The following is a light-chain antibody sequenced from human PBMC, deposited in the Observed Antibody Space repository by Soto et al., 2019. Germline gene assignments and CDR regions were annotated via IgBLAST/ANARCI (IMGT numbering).Light chain of an antibody. J-gene: IGLJ1*01. CDR1: RSDVGGYNY. Sequence: QSALTQPRSVSGSPGQSVTISCTGTRSDVGGYNYVSWYQQHPGKAPKLMIYDVSKRPSGVPDRFSGSKSDNTASLTISGLQAEDEADYYCCSYAGSYTWVFGTGTKLTVL. CDR2: DVS. V-gene: IGLV2-11*01. CDR3: CSYAGSYTWV.